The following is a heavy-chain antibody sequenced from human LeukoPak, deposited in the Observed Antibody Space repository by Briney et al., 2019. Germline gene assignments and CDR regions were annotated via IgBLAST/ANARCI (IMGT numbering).Heavy chain of an antibody. CDR3: AKISRGQAEAPDFDY. V-gene: IGHV3-23*01. CDR2: ISGSGGST. CDR1: GFTFSSYA. J-gene: IGHJ4*02. Sequence: GGSLRLSCAASGFTFSSYAMSWVRQAPGKGLEWVSAISGSGGSTYYADSVKGRFTISRDNSKNTLYPQMNSLRAEDTAVYYCAKISRGQAEAPDFDYWGQGTLVTVSS. D-gene: IGHD3-10*01.